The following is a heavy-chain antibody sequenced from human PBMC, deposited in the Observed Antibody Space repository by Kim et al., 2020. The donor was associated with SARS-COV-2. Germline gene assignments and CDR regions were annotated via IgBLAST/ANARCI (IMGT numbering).Heavy chain of an antibody. V-gene: IGHV4-34*01. Sequence: SETLSLTCAVYGGSFSGYYWSWIRQPPGKGLEWIGEINHSGSTNYNPSLKSRVTISVDTSKNQFSLKLSSVTAADTAVYYCARGQPRYCSGGSCYSNWGQGTLVTVSS. CDR3: ARGQPRYCSGGSCYSN. J-gene: IGHJ4*02. CDR1: GGSFSGYY. D-gene: IGHD2-15*01. CDR2: INHSGST.